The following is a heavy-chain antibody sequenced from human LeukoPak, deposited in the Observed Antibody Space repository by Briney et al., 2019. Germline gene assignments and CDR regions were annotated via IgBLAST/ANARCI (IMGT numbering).Heavy chain of an antibody. CDR2: IYYSGGT. D-gene: IGHD3-22*01. CDR1: GGSIISTNYY. CDR3: ARETRRTRYDTSGYYDY. V-gene: IGHV4-39*01. J-gene: IGHJ4*02. Sequence: SETLSLTCTVSGGSIISTNYYWGWLRQPPGKGLEWIGSIYYSGGTYYNPSLKSRVTISVETSKNQFSLKLSSVTAADTAVYYCARETRRTRYDTSGYYDYWGQGTLFTVSS.